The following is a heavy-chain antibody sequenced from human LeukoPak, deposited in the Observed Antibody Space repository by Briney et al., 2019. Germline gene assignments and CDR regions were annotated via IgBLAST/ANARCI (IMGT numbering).Heavy chain of an antibody. J-gene: IGHJ5*02. D-gene: IGHD4-11*01. CDR3: AKDAHGGFHSSNSLEH. CDR2: IWSDATNQ. Sequence: GGSLRLSCEASGFTFSHFGMHWVRQAPGKGLEWVAVIWSDATNQFYADSVKGRFTISRDNFKRTVSLQMNSLRAEDTAVYYCAKDAHGGFHSSNSLEHWGQGSLVIVSS. CDR1: GFTFSHFG. V-gene: IGHV3-33*06.